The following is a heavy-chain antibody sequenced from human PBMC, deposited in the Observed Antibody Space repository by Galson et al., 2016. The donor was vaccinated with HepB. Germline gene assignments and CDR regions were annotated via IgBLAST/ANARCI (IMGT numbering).Heavy chain of an antibody. J-gene: IGHJ4*02. Sequence: SLRLSCAASGFTFSDYGMHWVRQAPDKGLEWVTVIAHDGSIAFYADSVKGRFTASRDNSRNTLYLQMNNLINEDSALYYCTKEPARRVSGWYFGEWGQGTLVTVSS. CDR2: IAHDGSIA. CDR1: GFTFSDYG. D-gene: IGHD6-19*01. CDR3: TKEPARRVSGWYFGE. V-gene: IGHV3-30*18.